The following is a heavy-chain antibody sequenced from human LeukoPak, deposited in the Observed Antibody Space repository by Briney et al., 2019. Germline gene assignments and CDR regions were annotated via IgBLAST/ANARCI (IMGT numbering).Heavy chain of an antibody. D-gene: IGHD3-3*01. J-gene: IGHJ4*02. CDR1: GGTFSSYA. V-gene: IGHV1-69*13. Sequence: GASVKASCKASGGTFSSYAISWVRQAPGQGLEWVGGIIPIFGTANYAQKFQGRVTITADESTSTAYMELSRLRSDDTAVYYCARVTSHYDFWSGFDYWGQGTLVTVSS. CDR2: IIPIFGTA. CDR3: ARVTSHYDFWSGFDY.